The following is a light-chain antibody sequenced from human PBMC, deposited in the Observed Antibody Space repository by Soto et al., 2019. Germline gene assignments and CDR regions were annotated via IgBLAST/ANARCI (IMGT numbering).Light chain of an antibody. J-gene: IGKJ3*01. V-gene: IGKV3-20*01. CDR2: GAS. CDR3: QQYSSSPLFG. CDR1: QSVSSSY. Sequence: EIVLTQSPGTLSLSPGERATLSCRASQSVSSSYLAWYQQKPGQAPRLLIYGASNRATGIPDRFSGSGSGTDFTLTISRLEPEDFAVYSCQQYSSSPLFGFGPGTKVDIK.